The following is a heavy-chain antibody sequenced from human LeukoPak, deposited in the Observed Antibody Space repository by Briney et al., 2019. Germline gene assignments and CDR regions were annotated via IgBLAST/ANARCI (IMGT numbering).Heavy chain of an antibody. CDR1: GGTFSSYA. D-gene: IGHD1-26*01. CDR3: AASTGSYSFDY. V-gene: IGHV1-69*13. J-gene: IGHJ4*02. CDR2: IIPIFATA. Sequence: SVKVSCKASGGTFSSYAISWVRQAPGQGLEWMGGIIPIFATANYAQKFQGRVTITADESTSTAYMDLSSLRSEDTAVYYCAASTGSYSFDYWGQGTLVTVSS.